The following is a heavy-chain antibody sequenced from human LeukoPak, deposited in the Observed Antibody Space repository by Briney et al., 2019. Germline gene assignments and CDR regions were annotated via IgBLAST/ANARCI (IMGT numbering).Heavy chain of an antibody. Sequence: ASVKVSCKASGYTLTRNGISWVRQAPGQGLEWMGWISAYNGNTNYAQKLQGRVTMTTDTSTSTAYMELRSLRSDDTAVYYCARGSGYSYGYNAGMSYWGQGTLVTVSS. J-gene: IGHJ4*02. CDR2: ISAYNGNT. CDR3: ARGSGYSYGYNAGMSY. V-gene: IGHV1-18*01. D-gene: IGHD5-18*01. CDR1: GYTLTRNG.